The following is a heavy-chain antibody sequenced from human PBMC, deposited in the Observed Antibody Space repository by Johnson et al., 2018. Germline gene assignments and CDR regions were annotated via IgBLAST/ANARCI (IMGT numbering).Heavy chain of an antibody. CDR3: AKAGYYYDSSGYYPFDY. Sequence: VQLQESGGGLVQPGRSLRLSCAASGFTFDDYAMHWVRQAPGKGLEWVSGIRWNSGSIGYADAVKGRFTISRDNAKNSLYLQMNSLRAEDTALYYCAKAGYYYDSSGYYPFDYWGQGTLVTVSS. V-gene: IGHV3-9*01. CDR2: IRWNSGSI. J-gene: IGHJ4*02. CDR1: GFTFDDYA. D-gene: IGHD3-22*01.